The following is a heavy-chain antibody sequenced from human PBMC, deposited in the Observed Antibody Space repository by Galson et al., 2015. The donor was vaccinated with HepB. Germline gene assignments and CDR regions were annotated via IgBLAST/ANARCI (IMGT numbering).Heavy chain of an antibody. J-gene: IGHJ4*02. Sequence: SLRLSCAASGFTFSSYGMHWVRQAPGKGLEWVAVIWYDGSNKYYADSVKGRFTISRDNSKNTLYLQMNSLRAEDTAVYYCAREDYYDSSGYFNYWGQGTLVTVSS. CDR3: AREDYYDSSGYFNY. D-gene: IGHD3-22*01. CDR1: GFTFSSYG. CDR2: IWYDGSNK. V-gene: IGHV3-33*08.